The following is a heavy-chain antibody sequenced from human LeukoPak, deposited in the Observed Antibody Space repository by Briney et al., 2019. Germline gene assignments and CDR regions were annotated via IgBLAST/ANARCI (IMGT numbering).Heavy chain of an antibody. CDR3: ARELQLVSDFDWLFDY. D-gene: IGHD3-9*01. V-gene: IGHV3-7*01. CDR2: IKQDGSEK. CDR1: GFTFSSYW. Sequence: GGSLRLSCAASGFTFSSYWMSWVRQAPGKGLEWVANIKQDGSEKYYVDSVKGRFTISRDNAKNSLYLQMNSLRAEDTAVYYCARELQLVSDFDWLFDYWGQGTLVTVSS. J-gene: IGHJ4*02.